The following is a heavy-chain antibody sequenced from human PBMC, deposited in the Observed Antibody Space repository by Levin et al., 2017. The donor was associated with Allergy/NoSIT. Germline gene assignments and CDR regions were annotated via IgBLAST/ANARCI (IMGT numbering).Heavy chain of an antibody. CDR1: GFLLSTSGMG. Sequence: SGPTLLKPTQTLTLTCTFSGFLLSTSGMGVGWFRQLPGKALEWLALIYWDDDKRYSPSLRSRPTITKDTSKNQVVLTMTNLDPVDTATYFCTHSPGLLCFFDFDSWGQGTLVPVS. V-gene: IGHV2-5*02. J-gene: IGHJ4*02. CDR3: THSPGLLCFFDFDS. D-gene: IGHD3-10*01. CDR2: IYWDDDK.